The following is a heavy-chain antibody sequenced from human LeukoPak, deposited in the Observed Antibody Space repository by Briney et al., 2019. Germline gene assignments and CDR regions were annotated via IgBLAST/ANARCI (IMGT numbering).Heavy chain of an antibody. J-gene: IGHJ4*02. CDR1: GFTFSSYT. D-gene: IGHD2-15*01. CDR2: ISSGSNYI. V-gene: IGHV3-21*01. CDR3: AREAYCSGGSCYYFDY. Sequence: GGSLRLSCAASGFTFSSYTMNWVRQAPGKGLEWVSSISSGSNYIYYADSLKGRFTISRDNARNSLYLQMNSLRAEDTAVYYCAREAYCSGGSCYYFDYWGQGTLVTVPS.